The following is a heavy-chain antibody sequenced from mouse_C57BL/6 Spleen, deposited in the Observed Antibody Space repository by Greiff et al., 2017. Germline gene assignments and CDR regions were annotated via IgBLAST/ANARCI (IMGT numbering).Heavy chain of an antibody. V-gene: IGHV1-82*01. D-gene: IGHD3-2*02. CDR1: GYAFSSSW. CDR2: IYPGDGDT. J-gene: IGHJ4*01. Sequence: VQLQQSGPELVKPGASVKISCKASGYAFSSSWMNWVKQRPGKGLEWIGRIYPGDGDTNYNGKFKGKATLTADKSSSTAYMQLSSLTSEDSAVYCCARRAQAFYAMDYWGQGTSVTVSS. CDR3: ARRAQAFYAMDY.